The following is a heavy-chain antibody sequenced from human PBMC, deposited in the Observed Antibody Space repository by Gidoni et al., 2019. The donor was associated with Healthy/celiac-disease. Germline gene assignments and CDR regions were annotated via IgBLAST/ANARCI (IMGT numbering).Heavy chain of an antibody. CDR3: ARGTELLYYYYYGMDV. V-gene: IGHV1-8*01. CDR2: MNPNSGNT. Sequence: QATGQGLEWMGWMNPNSGNTGYAQKFQGRVTMTRNTSISTAYMELSSLRSEDTAVYYCARGTELLYYYYYGMDVWGQGTTVTVSS. J-gene: IGHJ6*02. D-gene: IGHD1-26*01.